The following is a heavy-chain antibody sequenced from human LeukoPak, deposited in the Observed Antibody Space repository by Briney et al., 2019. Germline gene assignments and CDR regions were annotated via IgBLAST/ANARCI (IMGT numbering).Heavy chain of an antibody. J-gene: IGHJ6*03. CDR2: IKQDGSEK. CDR3: ARDNGVVHGVYYMDV. Sequence: GGSLRLSCAASGFTFSNYWMTWVRQAPGKGLEWVADIKQDGSEKLYVKSVRGRFTISRDNSKMSLSLQMNSLRAEDTAVYYCARDNGVVHGVYYMDVWGKGTTVTVS. V-gene: IGHV3-7*01. CDR1: GFTFSNYW. D-gene: IGHD3-3*01.